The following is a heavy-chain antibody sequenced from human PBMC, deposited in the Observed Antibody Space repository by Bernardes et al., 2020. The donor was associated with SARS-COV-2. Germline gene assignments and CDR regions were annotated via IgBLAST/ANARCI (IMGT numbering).Heavy chain of an antibody. CDR2: IKEDGSEK. Sequence: GPVTLSCTVWSFIPSCYWVSWVRPAPGNGLEGLVNIKEDGSEKNYVDSVKGIFSISRDNGKNSLYLQMNSPRAVDTAVYYCAKGGFRYGSWGQGSLFTVSS. CDR1: SFIPSCYW. CDR3: AKGGFRYGS. V-gene: IGHV3-7*01. J-gene: IGHJ5*02. D-gene: IGHD5-18*01.